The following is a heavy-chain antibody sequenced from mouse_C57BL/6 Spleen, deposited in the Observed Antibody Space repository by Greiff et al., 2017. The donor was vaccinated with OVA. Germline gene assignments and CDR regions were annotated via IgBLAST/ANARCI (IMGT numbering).Heavy chain of an antibody. CDR3: AKYYGSSYRYFDV. V-gene: IGHV2-2*01. J-gene: IGHJ1*03. Sequence: VMLVESGPGLVQPSQSLSITCTVSGFSLTSYGVHWVRQSPGKGLEWLGVIWSGGSTDYNAAFISRLSISKDNSKSQVFFKMNSLQADDTAIYYCAKYYGSSYRYFDVWGTGTTVTVSS. CDR2: IWSGGST. D-gene: IGHD1-1*01. CDR1: GFSLTSYG.